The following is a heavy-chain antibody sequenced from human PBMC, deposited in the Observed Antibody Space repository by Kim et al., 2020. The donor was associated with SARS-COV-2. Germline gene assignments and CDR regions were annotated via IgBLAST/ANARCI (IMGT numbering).Heavy chain of an antibody. J-gene: IGHJ5*02. CDR1: GGSISSTSYY. Sequence: SETLSLTCSVSGGSISSTSYYWGWIRQPPGKGLEWIGSIYYSGSRYYNPSLKSRVTISVDTSKNQFSLKLSSVTAADTAVYYCARQNPTPYSSSWYWFDPWGQGTLVTVSS. D-gene: IGHD6-13*01. CDR2: IYYSGSR. CDR3: ARQNPTPYSSSWYWFDP. V-gene: IGHV4-39*01.